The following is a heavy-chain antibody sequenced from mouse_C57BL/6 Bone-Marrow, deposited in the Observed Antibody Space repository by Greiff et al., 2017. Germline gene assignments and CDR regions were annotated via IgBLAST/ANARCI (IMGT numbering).Heavy chain of an antibody. V-gene: IGHV1-7*01. CDR1: GYTFTSYW. Sequence: QVHVKQSGAELAKPGASVKLSCKASGYTFTSYWMHWVKQRPGQGLEWIGYINPSSGYTKYNQKFKDKATLTADKSSSTAYMQLSSLTYEDSAVYYCASLTPDYAMDYWGQGTSVTVSS. J-gene: IGHJ4*01. CDR3: ASLTPDYAMDY. CDR2: INPSSGYT. D-gene: IGHD1-3*01.